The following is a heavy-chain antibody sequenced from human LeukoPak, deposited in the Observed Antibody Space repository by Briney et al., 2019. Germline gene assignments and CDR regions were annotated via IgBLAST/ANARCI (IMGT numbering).Heavy chain of an antibody. V-gene: IGHV3-21*01. Sequence: GGSLRLSCAASGFTFSSYSMNWVRQAPGKGLEWVSSISSSSSYIYYADSVKGRLTISRDNAKNSLYLQMNSLRAEDTAVYYCARVWQQLAPPDYWGQGTLVTVSS. D-gene: IGHD6-13*01. CDR1: GFTFSSYS. CDR2: ISSSSSYI. CDR3: ARVWQQLAPPDY. J-gene: IGHJ4*02.